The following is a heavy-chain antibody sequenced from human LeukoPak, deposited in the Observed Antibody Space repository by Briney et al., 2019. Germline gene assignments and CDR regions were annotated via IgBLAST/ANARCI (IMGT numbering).Heavy chain of an antibody. CDR2: VSYSGST. V-gene: IGHV4-59*08. CDR3: ARKVVRGVICWFDA. CDR1: GGSISSYY. J-gene: IGHJ5*02. Sequence: SETLSLTCTVSGGSISSYYWSWIRQPPGKGLEWIGYVSYSGSTNYNPALKSRVTISGDSSKNQFSLNLSSVIAADTAVYYCARKVVRGVICWFDAWGQGTLVTVSS. D-gene: IGHD3-10*01.